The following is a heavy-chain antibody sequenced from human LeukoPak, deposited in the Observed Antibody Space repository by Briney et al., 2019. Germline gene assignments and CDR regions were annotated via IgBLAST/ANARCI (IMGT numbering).Heavy chain of an antibody. CDR1: GDSISGYY. V-gene: IGHV4-59*01. J-gene: IGHJ3*02. CDR2: IYYTGST. Sequence: SETLSLTCTVSGDSISGYYWPGLRHPPGKGLEWFAQIYYTGSTNYNPSLKSRVTISVDTSKNQFSLNLSSVTAADTAVYYCARKYYYDSERGAFDMWGQGTMVTVSS. CDR3: ARKYYYDSERGAFDM. D-gene: IGHD3-22*01.